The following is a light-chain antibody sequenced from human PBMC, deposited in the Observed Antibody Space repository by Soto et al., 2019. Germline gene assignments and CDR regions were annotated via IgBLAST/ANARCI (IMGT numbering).Light chain of an antibody. J-gene: IGKJ1*01. Sequence: EVVLTQYPATLSLSRGERATLSCRASQSIGDYLGWYQQRPGQAPRLIIYDASSRVTGIPARFSGSGYGTDSTLTITNLQPEDFAVYYCQHRNNCRTFGQGTMVQIK. CDR3: QHRNNCRT. CDR2: DAS. V-gene: IGKV3-11*01. CDR1: QSIGDY.